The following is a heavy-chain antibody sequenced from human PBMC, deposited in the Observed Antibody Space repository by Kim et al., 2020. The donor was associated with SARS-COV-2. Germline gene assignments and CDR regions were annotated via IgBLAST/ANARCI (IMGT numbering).Heavy chain of an antibody. CDR3: ARDLDSDSSGYYYIRNGMDV. CDR2: ISSSSSYI. Sequence: GGSLRLSCAASGFTFSSYSMNWVRQAPGKGLEWVSSISSSSSYIYYADSVKGRFTISRDNAKNSLYLQMNSLRAEDTAVYYCARDLDSDSSGYYYIRNGMDVWGQGTTVTVSS. D-gene: IGHD3-22*01. V-gene: IGHV3-21*01. J-gene: IGHJ6*02. CDR1: GFTFSSYS.